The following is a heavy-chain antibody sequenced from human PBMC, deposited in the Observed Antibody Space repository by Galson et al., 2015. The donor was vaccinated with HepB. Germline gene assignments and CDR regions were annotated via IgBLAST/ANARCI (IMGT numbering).Heavy chain of an antibody. D-gene: IGHD4-11*01. CDR2: IKSRTDGGTI. Sequence: SLRLSCAASGFIFSDAWMTWVRQAPGKGLEWVACIKSRTDGGTIDYSASVKGTFAISRDDSTNTLYLQMNSLKTEDTAVYYCAYSDYTLNIHWGQGTLVTVSS. CDR1: GFIFSDAW. V-gene: IGHV3-15*01. CDR3: AYSDYTLNIH. J-gene: IGHJ4*02.